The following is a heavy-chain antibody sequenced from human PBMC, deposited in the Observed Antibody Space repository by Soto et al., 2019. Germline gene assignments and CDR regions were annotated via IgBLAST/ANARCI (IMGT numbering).Heavy chain of an antibody. CDR3: ARSITIFGVDHNGDFAY. V-gene: IGHV1-18*01. Sequence: ASVKVSCKASGYTFTSYGISWVRQAPGQGLEWMGWISAYNGNTNYAQKLQGRVTMTTDTSTSTAYMELRSLRSDDTAVYYCARSITIFGVDHNGDFAYWGQGTLVTVSS. CDR1: GYTFTSYG. J-gene: IGHJ4*02. CDR2: ISAYNGNT. D-gene: IGHD3-3*01.